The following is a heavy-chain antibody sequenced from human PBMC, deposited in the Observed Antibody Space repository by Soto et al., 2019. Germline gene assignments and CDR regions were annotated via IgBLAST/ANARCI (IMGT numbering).Heavy chain of an antibody. CDR2: VNPNTGGT. CDR1: GYSFTVYY. Sequence: QAQLVQSGAEVTKPGASVKVSCEASGYSFTVYYIHWVRQAPGQGLEWMGWVNPNTGGTKYAQKFQGTVTMTRDTSITTAYLELSRLRSDATAVYYCARQLAYCAGDCYTEPIDYWGQGTLVTVSS. J-gene: IGHJ4*02. V-gene: IGHV1-2*02. CDR3: ARQLAYCAGDCYTEPIDY. D-gene: IGHD2-21*02.